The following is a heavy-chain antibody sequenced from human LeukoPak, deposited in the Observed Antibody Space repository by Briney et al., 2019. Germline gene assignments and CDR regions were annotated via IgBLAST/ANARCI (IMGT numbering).Heavy chain of an antibody. CDR3: ARSLGSGWIHLVEY. CDR1: GFTFNTYA. J-gene: IGHJ4*02. CDR2: VSYDGGAK. V-gene: IGHV3-30*03. D-gene: IGHD6-19*01. Sequence: GGSLRLSCAASGFTFNTYALHWVRQAPGKGLEWVAVVSYDGGAKYYADSVRGRFTISRDNSKNTVDLQMYSLRAEDSAVYYCARSLGSGWIHLVEYWGQGTLVTVS.